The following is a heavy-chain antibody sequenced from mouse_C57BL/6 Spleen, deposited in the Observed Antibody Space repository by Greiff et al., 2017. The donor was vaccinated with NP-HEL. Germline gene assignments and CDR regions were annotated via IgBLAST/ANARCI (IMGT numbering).Heavy chain of an antibody. CDR1: GYTFTSYW. V-gene: IGHV1-72*01. D-gene: IGHD1-1*01. J-gene: IGHJ2*01. CDR2: INPNSGGT. CDR3: ARWGIYYYGDFDY. Sequence: VQLQQPGAELVKPGASVKLSCKASGYTFTSYWMPWVNQRPGRGLEWIGRINPNSGGTKYNEKFKSKATLTVDKPSSPAYLQLSSLTSEDSAVYYCARWGIYYYGDFDYWGKGTTVTVSS.